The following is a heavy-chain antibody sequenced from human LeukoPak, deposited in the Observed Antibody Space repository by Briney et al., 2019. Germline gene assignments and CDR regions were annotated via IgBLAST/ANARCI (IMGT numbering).Heavy chain of an antibody. J-gene: IGHJ5*02. Sequence: SETLSLTCTVSGDSISSSSYYWGWIRQPPGKGLEWIGSIYYSGSTYYNPSLKSRVTISVDTSKNQFSLKLSSVTAADTAVYYCAGPSPAAGWFDPWGQGTLVTVSS. V-gene: IGHV4-39*01. CDR3: AGPSPAAGWFDP. D-gene: IGHD2-2*01. CDR2: IYYSGST. CDR1: GDSISSSSYY.